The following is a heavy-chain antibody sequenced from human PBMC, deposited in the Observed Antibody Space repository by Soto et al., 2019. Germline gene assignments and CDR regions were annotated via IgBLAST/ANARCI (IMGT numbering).Heavy chain of an antibody. J-gene: IGHJ6*02. CDR3: ARGRCSSTSCYAGVAINYYYGMDV. CDR1: GGPFSSYA. CDR2: IIPIFGTA. D-gene: IGHD2-2*01. V-gene: IGHV1-69*13. Sequence: ASVKVSRKASGGPFSSYAISWVRQAPGQGLEWMGGIIPIFGTANYAQKFQGRVTITVDESTSTAYMELSSLRSEDTAVYYCARGRCSSTSCYAGVAINYYYGMDVWGQGTTVTVSS.